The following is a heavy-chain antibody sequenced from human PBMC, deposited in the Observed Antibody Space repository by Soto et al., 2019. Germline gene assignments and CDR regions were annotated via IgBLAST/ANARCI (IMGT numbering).Heavy chain of an antibody. CDR1: GFILNNYA. CDR2: IGGTDGDSGGVP. V-gene: IGHV3-23*01. J-gene: IGHJ3*01. Sequence: VQLLESGGDLVQPGGSLRLSCVASGFILNNYAMSWVRTAPGKGLEWVSTIGGTDGDSGGVPWYEDSVKGRFTISRDSSANTLFLHMENLRAEDSTLYSCVKRGRNWGAFDFWGQGTKVVVSS. CDR3: VKRGRNWGAFDF. D-gene: IGHD7-27*01.